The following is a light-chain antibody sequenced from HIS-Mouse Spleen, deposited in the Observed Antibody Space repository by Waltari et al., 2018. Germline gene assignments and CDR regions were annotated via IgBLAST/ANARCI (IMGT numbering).Light chain of an antibody. CDR1: QSISSY. Sequence: DIQMTQSPSSLSASVGDRVTITCRASQSISSYLNWYQQKPGKAPKLLIYAASSLKSGVPLRFSGSGSGTDFTLTISSLQPEDFATYYCQQSYSTLMYTVGQGTKLEIK. CDR2: AAS. J-gene: IGKJ2*01. V-gene: IGKV1-39*01. CDR3: QQSYSTLMYT.